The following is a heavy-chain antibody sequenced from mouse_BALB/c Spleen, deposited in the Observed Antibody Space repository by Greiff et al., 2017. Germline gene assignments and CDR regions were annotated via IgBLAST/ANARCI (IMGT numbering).Heavy chain of an antibody. CDR3: ARRAYLDY. J-gene: IGHJ2*01. CDR1: GYSITSDYA. V-gene: IGHV3-2*02. D-gene: IGHD6-5*01. Sequence: VQLKESGPGLVKPSQSLSLTCTVTGYSITSDYAWNWIRQFPGNKLEWMGYISYSGSTSYNPSLKSRISITRDTSKNQFFLQLNSVTTEDTATYYCARRAYLDYWGQGTTLTVSS. CDR2: ISYSGST.